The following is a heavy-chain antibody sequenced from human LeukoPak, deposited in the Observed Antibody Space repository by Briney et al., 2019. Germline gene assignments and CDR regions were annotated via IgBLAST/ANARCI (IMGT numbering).Heavy chain of an antibody. J-gene: IGHJ4*02. D-gene: IGHD2-2*01. CDR3: ARGGGSTSGY. Sequence: PGGSLRLSCAASGFTFSSYGMSWVRQAPGKGLEWVSAISGSGGSTYYADSVKGRFTISRDNAKKSLYLQMNSLRAEDTAVYYCARGGGSTSGYWGQGTLVTVSS. CDR1: GFTFSSYG. V-gene: IGHV3-23*01. CDR2: ISGSGGST.